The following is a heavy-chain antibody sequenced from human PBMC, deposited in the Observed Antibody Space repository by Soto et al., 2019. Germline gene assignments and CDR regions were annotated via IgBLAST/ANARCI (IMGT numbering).Heavy chain of an antibody. CDR1: GCTFSSYA. CDR2: IIPIFGTA. D-gene: IGHD3-22*01. J-gene: IGHJ4*02. Sequence: SVKVSCHESGCTFSSYAISWVLQAPGQGLEWMGGIIPIFGTANYSQKFQGRVTITADESPSTAYMELSSLRSEDTAVYYCARSETRKYYYDSSGDSFDYWGQGTLVTVSS. CDR3: ARSETRKYYYDSSGDSFDY. V-gene: IGHV1-69*13.